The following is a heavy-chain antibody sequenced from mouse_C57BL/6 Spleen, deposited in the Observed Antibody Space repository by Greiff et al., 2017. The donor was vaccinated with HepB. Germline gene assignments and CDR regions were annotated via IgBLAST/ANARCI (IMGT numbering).Heavy chain of an antibody. D-gene: IGHD1-1*01. CDR3: TREDGSSYGWYFDV. J-gene: IGHJ1*03. CDR1: GFTFSSYA. Sequence: VMLVESGEGLVKPGGSLKLSCAASGFTFSSYAMSWVRQTPEKRLEWVAYISSGGDYIYYADTVKGRFTISRDNARNTLYLQMSSLKSEDTAMYYCTREDGSSYGWYFDVWGTGTTVTVSS. V-gene: IGHV5-9-1*02. CDR2: ISSGGDYI.